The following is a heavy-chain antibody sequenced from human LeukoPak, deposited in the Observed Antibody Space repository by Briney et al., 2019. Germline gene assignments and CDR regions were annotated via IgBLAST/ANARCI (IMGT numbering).Heavy chain of an antibody. J-gene: IGHJ4*02. CDR2: IYYSGST. CDR3: ARVKHAGYCSGGSCYWVFDY. V-gene: IGHV4-30-4*01. CDR1: GGSISSGDYY. Sequence: SETLSLTCTVSGGSISSGDYYWSWIRQPPGKGLEWIGYIYYSGSTYYNPSLKSRVTISVDTSKNQFSLKLSSVTAADTAVYYCARVKHAGYCSGGSCYWVFDYWGQGTLVTVSS. D-gene: IGHD2-15*01.